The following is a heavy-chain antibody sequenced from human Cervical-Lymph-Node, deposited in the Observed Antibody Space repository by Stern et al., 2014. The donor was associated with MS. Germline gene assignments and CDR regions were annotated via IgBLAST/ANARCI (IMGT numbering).Heavy chain of an antibody. CDR3: ARPRRPYFFRGIHHYYGMDV. D-gene: IGHD6-13*01. V-gene: IGHV3-30*03. J-gene: IGHJ6*02. Sequence: VQLEESGGGVVQPGRSLRLSCAASGFTFSSYGMHWVRQAPGKGLEWVTLISYDGSNEYYADSVKGRFTISRDNSKNTVYLQMNSLRPEDTAVYYCARPRRPYFFRGIHHYYGMDVWGQGTRVSVSS. CDR1: GFTFSSYG. CDR2: ISYDGSNE.